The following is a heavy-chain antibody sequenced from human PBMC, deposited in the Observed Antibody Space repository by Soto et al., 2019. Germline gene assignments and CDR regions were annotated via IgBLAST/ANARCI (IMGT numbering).Heavy chain of an antibody. CDR3: ARGTSITIFGVVIPDAFDI. J-gene: IGHJ3*02. V-gene: IGHV4-34*01. CDR1: GGSFSGYY. CDR2: INHSGST. Sequence: QVQLQQWGAGLLKPSETLSLTCAAYGGSFSGYYWSWIRQPPGKGLEWIGEINHSGSTNYNPSLKSRVTISVDTSKNQFSLKLSSVTAADTAVYYCARGTSITIFGVVIPDAFDIWGQGTMVTVSS. D-gene: IGHD3-3*01.